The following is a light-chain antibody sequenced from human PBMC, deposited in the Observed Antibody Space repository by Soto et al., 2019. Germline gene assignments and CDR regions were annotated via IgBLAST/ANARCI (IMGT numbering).Light chain of an antibody. V-gene: IGKV1-12*02. CDR3: QQADSFPFS. CDR1: EVIRRS. J-gene: IGKJ3*01. CDR2: AAS. Sequence: DIQMTQSPSSVSASVGERVTITCRASEVIRRSLAWYQQKPGKAPKLLIYAASSLQSGVPSRFSGSGSVTDFSLTISSLQPEDFATYYCQQADSFPFSFGPGTKVDFK.